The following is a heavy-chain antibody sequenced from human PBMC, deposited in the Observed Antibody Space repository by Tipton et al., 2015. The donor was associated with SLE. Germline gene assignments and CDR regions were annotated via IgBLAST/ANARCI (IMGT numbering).Heavy chain of an antibody. CDR3: ARGRVALAAGFFDC. CDR1: GDSISRDNYY. CDR2: IYTTGST. V-gene: IGHV4-61*02. Sequence: TLSLTCTVSGDSISRDNYYWSWIRQPAGKRLEWIGRIYTTGSTNDNPPLKSPVTVSLDLSKNQFSLKLTSVTAADTAMYYCARGRVALAAGFFDCWGQGTLVTVSS. J-gene: IGHJ4*02. D-gene: IGHD2-15*01.